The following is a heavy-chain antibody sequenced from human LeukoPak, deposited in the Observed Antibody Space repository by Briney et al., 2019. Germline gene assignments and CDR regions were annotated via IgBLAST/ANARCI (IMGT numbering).Heavy chain of an antibody. Sequence: GGSLRLSCAAPGFTFSSYAMSWVRQAPGKGLEWVSAISGSGGSTYYADSVKGRFTISRDNSKNTLYLQMNSLRAEDTAVYYCAKDRGGGYDYVWGSYRYSYSYYYYGMDVWGQGTTVTVSS. CDR1: GFTFSSYA. J-gene: IGHJ6*02. D-gene: IGHD3-16*02. V-gene: IGHV3-23*01. CDR3: AKDRGGGYDYVWGSYRYSYSYYYYGMDV. CDR2: ISGSGGST.